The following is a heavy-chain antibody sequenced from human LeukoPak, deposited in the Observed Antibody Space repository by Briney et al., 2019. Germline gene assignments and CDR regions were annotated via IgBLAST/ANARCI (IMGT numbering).Heavy chain of an antibody. D-gene: IGHD4/OR15-4a*01. J-gene: IGHJ4*02. CDR2: INPNSGGT. CDR3: ARDGPMVPGDY. CDR1: GYTFTGYY. Sequence: ASVKVSCKASGYTFTGYYMRWVRQAPGQGVEWMGWINPNSGGTNYAQKFQGRVTMTRDTSSSTAYMELSRLRSDDTAVYYCARDGPMVPGDYWGQGTLVTVSS. V-gene: IGHV1-2*02.